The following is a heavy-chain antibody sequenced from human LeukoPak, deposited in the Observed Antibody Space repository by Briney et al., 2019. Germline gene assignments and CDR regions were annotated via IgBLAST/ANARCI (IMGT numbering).Heavy chain of an antibody. V-gene: IGHV3-9*01. J-gene: IGHJ6*03. CDR3: ARQLYVSGSYYAPMDV. Sequence: GGSLRLSCAASGFTFDDYAMHWVRQAPGKGLEWVSGISWHSGSIAYADSVKGRFAISRDNAKNSLYLQMNSLRAEDTAVYFCARQLYVSGSYYAPMDVWGKGTTVTISS. CDR2: ISWHSGSI. D-gene: IGHD3-10*01. CDR1: GFTFDDYA.